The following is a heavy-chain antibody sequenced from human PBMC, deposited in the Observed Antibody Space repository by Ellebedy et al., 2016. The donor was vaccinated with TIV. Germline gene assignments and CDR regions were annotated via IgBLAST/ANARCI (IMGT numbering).Heavy chain of an antibody. CDR1: GYTFTSYA. D-gene: IGHD3-10*01. V-gene: IGHV1-3*01. J-gene: IGHJ4*02. CDR3: ARAFYGSGARFDY. CDR2: INAGNGNT. Sequence: ASVKVSCKASGYTFTSYAMHWVRQAPGQRLEWMGWINAGNGNTKYSQKFQGRVTITRDTSASTAYMEFNSLRSEDTAVYFCARAFYGSGARFDYWGQGTLVTVSS.